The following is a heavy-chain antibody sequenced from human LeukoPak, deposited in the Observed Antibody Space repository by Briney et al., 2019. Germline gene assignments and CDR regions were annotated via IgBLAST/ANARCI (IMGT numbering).Heavy chain of an antibody. D-gene: IGHD1-7*01. J-gene: IGHJ2*01. CDR1: GFTLSKHD. V-gene: IGHV3-13*01. CDR2: INVAGDT. CDR3: TREPDVWGTWYFDL. Sequence: GGSLRLSCAASGFTLSKHDVHWVRQAPGKGLEWISAINVAGDTYYSDSVKGRFTVSRDNARNSVHLQMTSLRAGDTAVYHCTREPDVWGTWYFDLWGRGTQVTVSS.